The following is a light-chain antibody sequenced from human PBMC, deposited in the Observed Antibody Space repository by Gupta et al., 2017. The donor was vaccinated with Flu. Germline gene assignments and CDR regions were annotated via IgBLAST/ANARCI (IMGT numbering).Light chain of an antibody. CDR3: RQDYNYPRT. CDR1: QGIRND. V-gene: IGKV1-6*01. CDR2: AAS. Sequence: PSSLSASVGDRVTITCRATQGIRNDLAWDQQKPGKAPKLLIYAASSLYSGVPSRFSGSGSGTDFTLTISSLQPEDSATYYCRQDYNYPRTFGQGTKVEIK. J-gene: IGKJ1*01.